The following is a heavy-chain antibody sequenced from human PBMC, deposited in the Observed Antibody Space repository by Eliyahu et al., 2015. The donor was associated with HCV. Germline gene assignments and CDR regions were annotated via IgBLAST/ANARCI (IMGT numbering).Heavy chain of an antibody. D-gene: IGHD1-26*01. CDR1: GFTFSSYA. J-gene: IGHJ6*02. CDR3: ARGGRDRSYGMDV. CDR2: ISYDGSNK. V-gene: IGHV3-30-3*01. Sequence: RCLRLPCAASGFTFSSYAMHWVRQAPGKGLEWVAVISYDGSNKYYADSVKGRFTISRDNSKNTLYLQMNSLRAEDTAVYYCARGGRDRSYGMDVWGQGTTVTVSS.